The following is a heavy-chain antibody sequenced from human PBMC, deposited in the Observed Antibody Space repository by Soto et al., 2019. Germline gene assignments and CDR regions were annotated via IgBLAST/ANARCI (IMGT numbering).Heavy chain of an antibody. CDR2: IWYDGSKE. V-gene: IGHV3-33*01. CDR1: GLPFNRNG. J-gene: IGHJ6*02. CDR3: ARDRSAGNYFYYGMDV. Sequence: PGGSLRLSCAASGLPFNRNGMHWVRQAPGKGLEWVAVIWYDGSKEYYSDSAKGRFTISRDNSKNMLYLQMNSVRVEDTAVYFCARDRSAGNYFYYGMDVWGQGTTVTVSS. D-gene: IGHD1-1*01.